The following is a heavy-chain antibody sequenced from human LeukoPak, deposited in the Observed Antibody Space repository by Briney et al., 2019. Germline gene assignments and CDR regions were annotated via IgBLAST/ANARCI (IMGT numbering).Heavy chain of an antibody. CDR3: ARDAYSGYGPPDYYMDV. V-gene: IGHV4-59*01. D-gene: IGHD5-12*01. CDR2: IYYSGST. Sequence: PSETLSLTCTVSGGSISSYYWSWIWQPPGKGLEWIGYIYYSGSTNYNPSLKSRVTISVDTSKNQFSLKLSSVTAADTAVYYCARDAYSGYGPPDYYMDVWGKGTTVTISS. J-gene: IGHJ6*03. CDR1: GGSISSYY.